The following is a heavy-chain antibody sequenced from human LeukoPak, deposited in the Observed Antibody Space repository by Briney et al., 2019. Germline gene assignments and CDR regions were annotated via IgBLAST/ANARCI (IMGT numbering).Heavy chain of an antibody. V-gene: IGHV3-48*03. Sequence: QAGGSLRLSCAASGFTFSSYEMNWVRQAPGKGLEWVSSISSSGSTIYYADSVKGRFTISRDNAKNSLYLQMNSLRAEDTAVYYCARSPLAIDYWGQGTLVTVSS. CDR1: GFTFSSYE. J-gene: IGHJ4*02. CDR2: ISSSGSTI. CDR3: ARSPLAIDY.